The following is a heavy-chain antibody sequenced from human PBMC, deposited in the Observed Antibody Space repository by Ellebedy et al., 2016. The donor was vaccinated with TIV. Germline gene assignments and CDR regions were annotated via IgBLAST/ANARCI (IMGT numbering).Heavy chain of an antibody. Sequence: GESLKISCAASGFTFDAYSMNWVRQAPGKGLEWVSSISRSSSYINYANSVKGRYTISRANAKNSLYLQLSSLRAEDTAVYYCARDGGDALPGFSWGQGTLVTVSS. CDR3: ARDGGDALPGFS. V-gene: IGHV3-21*01. D-gene: IGHD3-16*01. CDR2: ISRSSSYI. CDR1: GFTFDAYS. J-gene: IGHJ5*02.